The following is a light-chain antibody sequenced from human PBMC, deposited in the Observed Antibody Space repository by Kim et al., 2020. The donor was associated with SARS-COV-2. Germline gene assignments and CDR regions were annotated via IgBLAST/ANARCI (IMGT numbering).Light chain of an antibody. Sequence: IQMTQSPSTLSASVGDRVTITCRASQSIGNWLAWYQQRPGKAPKLLIYDASSLAFGVPSRFSGSGSGTEFTLTINRLQPDDFATYYCQHCDPYSTFGQGTKVDIK. CDR3: QHCDPYST. CDR1: QSIGNW. J-gene: IGKJ1*01. V-gene: IGKV1-5*01. CDR2: DAS.